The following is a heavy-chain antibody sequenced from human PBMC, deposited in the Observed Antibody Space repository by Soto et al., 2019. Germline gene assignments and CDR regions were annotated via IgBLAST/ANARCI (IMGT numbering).Heavy chain of an antibody. V-gene: IGHV4-39*07. CDR3: ARRAAPYYYYYMDV. CDR1: GGSISSSSYY. D-gene: IGHD6-13*01. J-gene: IGHJ6*03. CDR2: IYYSGGT. Sequence: SETLSLTCTVSGGSISSSSYYWSWIRQPPGKGLEWIGSIYYSGGTYYNPSLKSRVTISVDTSKNQFSLKLSSVTAADTAVYYCARRAAPYYYYYMDVWGKGTTVTVSS.